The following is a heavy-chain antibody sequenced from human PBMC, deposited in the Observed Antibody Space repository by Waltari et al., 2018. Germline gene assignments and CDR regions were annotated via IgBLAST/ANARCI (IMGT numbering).Heavy chain of an antibody. D-gene: IGHD3-3*01. Sequence: QVQLQESGPGLVKPSETLSLTCTVSGGSISSYYWSWIRQPAGKGLEWIGRIYTRWSTNVSPSLKSRVTMSVDTSKNQFSLKLSSVTAADTAVYYCAREAGTRTIPTQLFDYWGQGTLVTVSS. J-gene: IGHJ4*02. CDR3: AREAGTRTIPTQLFDY. V-gene: IGHV4-4*07. CDR1: GGSISSYY. CDR2: IYTRWST.